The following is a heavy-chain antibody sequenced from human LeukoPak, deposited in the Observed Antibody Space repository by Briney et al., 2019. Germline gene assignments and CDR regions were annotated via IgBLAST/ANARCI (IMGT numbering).Heavy chain of an antibody. V-gene: IGHV3-48*02. CDR3: ARVARFYDILTGYRAYDAFDI. CDR2: ISSSSSTI. D-gene: IGHD3-9*01. Sequence: GGSLRLSCAASGFTFSSYSMNWVRHAPGKGLEWVSYISSSSSTIYYADSVKGRFTISRDNAKNSLYLQMNSLRDEDTAVYYCARVARFYDILTGYRAYDAFDIWGQGTMVTVSS. CDR1: GFTFSSYS. J-gene: IGHJ3*02.